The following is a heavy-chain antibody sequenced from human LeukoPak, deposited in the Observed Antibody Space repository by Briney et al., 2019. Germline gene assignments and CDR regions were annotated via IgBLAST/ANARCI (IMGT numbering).Heavy chain of an antibody. V-gene: IGHV3-53*01. J-gene: IGHJ3*02. CDR2: TYTGGNS. Sequence: PGGSLRLSCAASGFTVSSIHMVWVRQAPGKGLEWVSVTYTGGNSYYADSVKGRFIISRDISKNTLYLQMNSLRAEDSALYYCATGYSSGWSSVRYAFDIWGQGTMVTVSS. D-gene: IGHD6-19*01. CDR3: ATGYSSGWSSVRYAFDI. CDR1: GFTVSSIH.